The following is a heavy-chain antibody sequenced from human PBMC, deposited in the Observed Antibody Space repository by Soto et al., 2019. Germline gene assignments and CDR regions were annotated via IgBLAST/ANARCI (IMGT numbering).Heavy chain of an antibody. CDR1: GFTFSSYG. D-gene: IGHD2-15*01. CDR3: AKEGCSGGSCYINWFDP. Sequence: QVQLVESGGGVVQPGRSLRLSCAASGFTFSSYGMHWVRQAPGKGLEWVAVISYDGSNKYYADSVKGRFTISRDNSKNTLYLQMKGLRAEDTVVYYCAKEGCSGGSCYINWFDPWGQGTLVTVSS. J-gene: IGHJ5*02. CDR2: ISYDGSNK. V-gene: IGHV3-30*18.